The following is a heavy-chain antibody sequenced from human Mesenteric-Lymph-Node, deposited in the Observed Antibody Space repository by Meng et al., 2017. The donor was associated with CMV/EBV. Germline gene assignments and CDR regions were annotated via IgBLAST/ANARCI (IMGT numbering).Heavy chain of an antibody. Sequence: GESLKISCAVSGFTLTTYDIHWVRQAPGKGLEWVAVISYDGSNKYYADSVKGRFTISRDNSKNTLYLQMNSLRAEDTAVYYCAREDSGWGQGTLVTVSS. CDR2: ISYDGSNK. CDR3: AREDSG. V-gene: IGHV3-30-3*01. J-gene: IGHJ4*02. CDR1: GFTLTTYD. D-gene: IGHD6-19*01.